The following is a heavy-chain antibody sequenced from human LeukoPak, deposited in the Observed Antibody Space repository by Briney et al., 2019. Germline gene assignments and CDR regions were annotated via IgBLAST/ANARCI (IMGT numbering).Heavy chain of an antibody. Sequence: PGGSLRLSCAASGVTFSNAWMSWVRQAPGKGLEWVGRIKSKTDGGTTDYAAPVKGRFTISRDDSKNTLYLQMNSLRTEDTAVYYCTTDDKAGWYYGMDVWGQGITVTVSS. CDR3: TTDDKAGWYYGMDV. CDR2: IKSKTDGGTT. CDR1: GVTFSNAW. D-gene: IGHD2-15*01. V-gene: IGHV3-15*01. J-gene: IGHJ6*02.